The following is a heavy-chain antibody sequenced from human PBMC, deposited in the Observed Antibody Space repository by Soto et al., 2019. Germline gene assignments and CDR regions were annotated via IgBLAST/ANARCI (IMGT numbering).Heavy chain of an antibody. J-gene: IGHJ5*02. V-gene: IGHV3-48*02. CDR1: GFTFSTFN. D-gene: IGHD2-2*01. CDR3: AREGEGHCISSSCLNWFDP. Sequence: EVQLVESGGGLVQPGGSLRLSCAASGFTFSTFNMNLVRQAPGKGLEWVSYISSSGSTIYYADSVKGRFTISRDNAKNSLYLQMNSLRDEDTAVYYCAREGEGHCISSSCLNWFDPWGQGTMVTVSS. CDR2: ISSSGSTI.